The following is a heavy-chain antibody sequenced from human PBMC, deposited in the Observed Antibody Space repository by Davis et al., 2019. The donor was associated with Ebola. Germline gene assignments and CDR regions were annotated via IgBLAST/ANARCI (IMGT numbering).Heavy chain of an antibody. CDR3: ARSGGYADYVGWFDP. CDR1: GYTFTGYY. V-gene: IGHV1-46*01. J-gene: IGHJ5*02. Sequence: ASVKVSCKASGYTFTGYYMHWVRQAPGQGFEWLGIMNPRSGSTIIAQKFRDRVTMTRDTSTSTLYMELRGLRFDDTAVYYCARSGGYADYVGWFDPWGQGTLVTVSS. D-gene: IGHD4-17*01. CDR2: MNPRSGST.